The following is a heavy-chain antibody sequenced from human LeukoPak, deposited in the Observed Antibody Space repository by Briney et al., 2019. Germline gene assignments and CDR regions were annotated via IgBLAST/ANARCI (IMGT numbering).Heavy chain of an antibody. CDR2: IYYSGTT. V-gene: IGHV4-59*08. CDR3: ARLVYYGSGSLDY. CDR1: GGSISNYY. D-gene: IGHD3-10*01. J-gene: IGHJ4*02. Sequence: PSETLSLTCIVSGGSISNYYWSWIRQSPGTGLEWIGFIYYSGTTNYNPSLKSRVTISVDTSKNHFSLKLSSVTAADTAVYYCARLVYYGSGSLDYWGQGTLVTVSS.